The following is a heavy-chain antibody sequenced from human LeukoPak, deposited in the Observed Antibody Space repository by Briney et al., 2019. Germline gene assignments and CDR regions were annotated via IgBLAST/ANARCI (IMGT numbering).Heavy chain of an antibody. J-gene: IGHJ6*02. Sequence: ASVKVSCKASGYTLTSYGISWVRQAPGQGLEWMGWISAYNGNTNYAQKLQGRVTMTTDTSTSTAYMELRSLRSDDTAVYYCARGPDLGYCSGGSCYSIYYYYGMDVWGQGTTVTVSS. CDR1: GYTLTSYG. CDR2: ISAYNGNT. V-gene: IGHV1-18*01. D-gene: IGHD2-15*01. CDR3: ARGPDLGYCSGGSCYSIYYYYGMDV.